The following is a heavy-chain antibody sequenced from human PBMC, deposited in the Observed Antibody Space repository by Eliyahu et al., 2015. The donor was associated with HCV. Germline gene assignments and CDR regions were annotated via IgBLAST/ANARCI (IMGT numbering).Heavy chain of an antibody. J-gene: IGHJ6*02. D-gene: IGHD3-3*01. V-gene: IGHV3-72*01. CDR2: TRNTADSYTT. Sequence: EVQLVESGGDLVRPGGSLRLSCEVSGFVFIXYFMDWVRQAPGKGLEWIGRTRNTADSYTTEYAASVKGRFTISRDDSKSSLYLQMNSLNTEDTAVYYCTRSSLTIFGVVTGYYGMDVWGRGTTVTVSS. CDR3: TRSSLTIFGVVTGYYGMDV. CDR1: GFVFIXYF.